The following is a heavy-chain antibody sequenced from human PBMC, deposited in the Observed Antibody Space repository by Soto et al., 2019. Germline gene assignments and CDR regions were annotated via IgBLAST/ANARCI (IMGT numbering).Heavy chain of an antibody. Sequence: GGSLRLSCAASGFTFSSYAMSWVRQAPGKGLEWVSAISGSGGSTYYADSVKGRFTISRDNSKNTLYLQMNSLRAEDTAVYYCARANDFWSGYFGPSPRYYYYYMDVWGKGTTVTVSS. CDR3: ARANDFWSGYFGPSPRYYYYYMDV. J-gene: IGHJ6*03. CDR2: ISGSGGST. CDR1: GFTFSSYA. V-gene: IGHV3-23*01. D-gene: IGHD3-3*01.